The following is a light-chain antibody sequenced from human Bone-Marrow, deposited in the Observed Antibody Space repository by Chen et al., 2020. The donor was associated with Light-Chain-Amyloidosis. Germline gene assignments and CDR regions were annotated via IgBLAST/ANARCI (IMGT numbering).Light chain of an antibody. CDR3: VLYVGSGIWV. CDR2: STN. J-gene: IGLJ3*02. V-gene: IGLV8-61*01. CDR1: SGSVSTNYY. Sequence: QTVVNQEPSFSVSPGGTVPLTCGLSSGSVSTNYYPAWYQQTPGQAPRTLIYSTNTRSSGVPDRFSGSILGNKAALTITGAQADDESDYYCVLYVGSGIWVFGGGTKLTVL.